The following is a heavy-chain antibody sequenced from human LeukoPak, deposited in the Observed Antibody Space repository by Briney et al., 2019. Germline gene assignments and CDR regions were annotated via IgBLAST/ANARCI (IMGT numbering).Heavy chain of an antibody. J-gene: IGHJ4*02. CDR2: IVPIFGTA. D-gene: IGHD5-12*01. V-gene: IGHV1-69*05. CDR3: ASGPRGGYDSFFDY. CDR1: GGTFSSYA. Sequence: SVKVSCKASGGTFSSYAISWVRQAPGQGLEWMGRIVPIFGTANYAQKFQGRVTITTDESTSTAYMELSSLRSEDTAVYYCASGPRGGYDSFFDYWGQGTLVTVSS.